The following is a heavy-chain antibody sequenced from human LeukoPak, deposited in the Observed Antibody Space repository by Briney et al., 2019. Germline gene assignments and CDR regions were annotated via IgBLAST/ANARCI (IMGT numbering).Heavy chain of an antibody. CDR3: ARDHNYAFDN. Sequence: GGSLRLSCTASGFPFIEYSMNWVRQAPGKGLEWISYIGIDSGNARYADSVRGRFTISADKAKNSLYLQMNSLRVEDTAVYYCARDHNYAFDNWGQGTLVSVAS. CDR1: GFPFIEYS. CDR2: IGIDSGNA. J-gene: IGHJ4*02. D-gene: IGHD1-1*01. V-gene: IGHV3-48*01.